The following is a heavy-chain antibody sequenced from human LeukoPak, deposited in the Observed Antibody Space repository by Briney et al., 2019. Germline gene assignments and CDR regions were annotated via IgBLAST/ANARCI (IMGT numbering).Heavy chain of an antibody. D-gene: IGHD5-18*01. CDR1: GVSFSGYY. V-gene: IGHV4-34*01. CDR3: VTLRGYSYAAMGFDP. Sequence: SETLSLTCAVYGVSFSGYYWSWIRQPPGKGLEWIGEINHSGSTNYNPSLKSRVTISVDTSKNQFSLKLSSVTAADTAVYYCVTLRGYSYAAMGFDPWGQGTLVTVSS. CDR2: INHSGST. J-gene: IGHJ5*02.